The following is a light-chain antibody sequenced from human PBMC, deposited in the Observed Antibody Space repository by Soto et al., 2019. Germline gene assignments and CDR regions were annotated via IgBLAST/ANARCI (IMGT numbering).Light chain of an antibody. CDR3: CSYAATSTWV. V-gene: IGLV2-23*02. CDR2: DVT. Sequence: QSALTQPASVSGSPGQSITISCTGSSSDVGTYNYVSWYQQHPGKAPKLMIYDVTNRPSGVSNRFSGSKSGNTASLTISGLQAEDEAVYYCCSYAATSTWVFGGGTKLTVL. J-gene: IGLJ3*02. CDR1: SSDVGTYNY.